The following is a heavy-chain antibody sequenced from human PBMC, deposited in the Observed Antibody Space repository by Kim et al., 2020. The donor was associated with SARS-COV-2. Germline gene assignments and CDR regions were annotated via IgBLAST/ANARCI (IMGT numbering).Heavy chain of an antibody. V-gene: IGHV4-39*07. CDR1: GGSISSSSYY. CDR3: ARDKRYCSGGSCHNFDY. J-gene: IGHJ4*02. Sequence: SETLSLTCTVSGGSISSSSYYWGWIRQPPGKGLEWIGSIYYSGSTYYNPSLKSRVTISVDTSKNQFSLKLSSVTAADTAVYYCARDKRYCSGGSCHNFDYWGQGTLVTVSS. CDR2: IYYSGST. D-gene: IGHD2-15*01.